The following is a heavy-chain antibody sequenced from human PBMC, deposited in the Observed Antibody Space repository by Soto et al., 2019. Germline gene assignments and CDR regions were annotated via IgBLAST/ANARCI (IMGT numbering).Heavy chain of an antibody. CDR1: GDSISNLDYF. CDR2: IYKSATT. CDR3: ARARSCPTRSCFPNWFDS. V-gene: IGHV4-30-4*01. Sequence: PSETLSLTCSVSGDSISNLDYFWAWIRQPPGQALEYIGYIYKSATTYYNPSFESRVAISVDTSKSQFSLNVTSVTAADTAVYFCARARSCPTRSCFPNWFDSWGQGALVTVSS. J-gene: IGHJ5*01. D-gene: IGHD2-15*01.